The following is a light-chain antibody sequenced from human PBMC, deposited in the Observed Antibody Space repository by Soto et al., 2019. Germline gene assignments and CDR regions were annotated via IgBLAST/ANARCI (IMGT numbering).Light chain of an antibody. CDR3: QQYNNWWT. V-gene: IGKV3-15*01. J-gene: IGKJ1*01. CDR2: DAS. CDR1: QSVSSN. Sequence: EVVMTQSPATLSVSPGERATLSCRARQSVSSNLAWFQQKPGQAPRLLIYDASTRATGIPARFSGSGSGTEFTLIISSLQSEDFAVYYCQQYNNWWTFGQGTKVDIK.